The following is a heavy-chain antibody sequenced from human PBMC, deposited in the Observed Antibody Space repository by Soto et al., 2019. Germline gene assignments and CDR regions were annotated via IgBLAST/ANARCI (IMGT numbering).Heavy chain of an antibody. D-gene: IGHD4-17*01. Sequence: SEPLSLTCTVSGGSISSSSSYWGWIRQPPGKGLEWIASISYSGLTYYNPSLESRVTISVDTSKNQFSLKLSSVTAADTAVYYCASPPTTATTRYYYYMDVWGKGTTVTVSS. CDR3: ASPPTTATTRYYYYMDV. V-gene: IGHV4-39*01. J-gene: IGHJ6*03. CDR1: GGSISSSSSY. CDR2: ISYSGLT.